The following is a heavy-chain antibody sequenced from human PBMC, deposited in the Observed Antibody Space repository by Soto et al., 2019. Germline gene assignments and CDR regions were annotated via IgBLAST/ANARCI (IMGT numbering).Heavy chain of an antibody. J-gene: IGHJ5*02. CDR1: GFTFSSYG. CDR3: AKDPGYCSGGSCYSDWFDP. D-gene: IGHD2-15*01. CDR2: ISYDGSNK. V-gene: IGHV3-30*18. Sequence: PGGSLRLSCAASGFTFSSYGMHWVRQAPGKGLEWVAVISYDGSNKYYADSVKGRFTISRDNSKNTLDLQMNSLRAEDTAVYYCAKDPGYCSGGSCYSDWFDPWGQGTLVTVSS.